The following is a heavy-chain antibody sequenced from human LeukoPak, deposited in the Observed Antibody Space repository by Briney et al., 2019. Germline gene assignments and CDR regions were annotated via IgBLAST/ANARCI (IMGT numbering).Heavy chain of an antibody. D-gene: IGHD6-19*01. CDR2: INPSGGST. CDR3: ARRGWAVAGTWWFDP. CDR1: GYTFTSYY. J-gene: IGHJ5*02. Sequence: ASVKVSCKASGYTFTSYYMHWVRQAPGQGLEWMGIINPSGGSTSYAQKFQGRVTTTRDTSTSTVYMELSSLRSEDTAVYYCARRGWAVAGTWWFDPWGQGTLVTVSS. V-gene: IGHV1-46*01.